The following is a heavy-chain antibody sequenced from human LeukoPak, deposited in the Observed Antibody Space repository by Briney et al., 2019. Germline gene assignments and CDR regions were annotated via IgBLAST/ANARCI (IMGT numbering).Heavy chain of an antibody. D-gene: IGHD2-21*02. CDR1: GFTFSSYS. V-gene: IGHV3-21*01. J-gene: IGHJ6*04. CDR3: ARDLAEEVVTATGDV. CDR2: ISSSSSYI. Sequence: GGSLGLSCAASGFTFSSYSMNWVRQAPGKGLEWVSSISSSSSYIYYADSVKGRFTISRDNAKNSLYLQMNSLRAEDTAVYYCARDLAEEVVTATGDVWGKGTTVTVSS.